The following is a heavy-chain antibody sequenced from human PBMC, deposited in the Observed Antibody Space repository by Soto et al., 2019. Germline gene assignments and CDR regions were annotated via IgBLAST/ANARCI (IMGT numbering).Heavy chain of an antibody. D-gene: IGHD2-15*01. Sequence: GGSLRLSCAASGFTFSSYWMHWVRQAPGKGLVWVSRINSDGSSTSYADSVKGRFTISRDNAKNTLYLQMNSLRAEDTAVYYCARVPYSVYYYGMDVWGQGTTVTVSS. CDR2: INSDGSST. V-gene: IGHV3-74*01. CDR3: ARVPYSVYYYGMDV. J-gene: IGHJ6*02. CDR1: GFTFSSYW.